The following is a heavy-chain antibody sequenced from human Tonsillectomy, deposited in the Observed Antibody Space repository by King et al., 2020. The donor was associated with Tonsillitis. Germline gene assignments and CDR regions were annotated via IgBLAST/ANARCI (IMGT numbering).Heavy chain of an antibody. J-gene: IGHJ4*02. D-gene: IGHD6-19*01. CDR2: ISEGGGTA. V-gene: IGHV3-23*04. Sequence: VQLVESGGGLVQPGGSLRLSCAASGFTFSNYAINWVRQAPGKGLEWVSGISEGGGTANYADSVKGRFTMSRDNAKNTLFLEMNRLRVEDTAIYYCAKQIAVAGPNFDYWGQGTLVTVSS. CDR1: GFTFSNYA. CDR3: AKQIAVAGPNFDY.